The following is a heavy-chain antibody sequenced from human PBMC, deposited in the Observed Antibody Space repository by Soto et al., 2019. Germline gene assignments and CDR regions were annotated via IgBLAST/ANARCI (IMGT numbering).Heavy chain of an antibody. CDR1: RFTFSSYA. V-gene: IGHV3-23*01. CDR3: AKAPGQLWLWY. Sequence: PRPSCAASRFTFSSYAMSWVRQAPGKGLEWASAISGSGGSTYYADSVKGRFTISRDNSKNTLYLQMNSLRAEDTAVYYCAKAPGQLWLWYWGQGTLVTVSS. J-gene: IGHJ4*02. D-gene: IGHD5-18*01. CDR2: ISGSGGST.